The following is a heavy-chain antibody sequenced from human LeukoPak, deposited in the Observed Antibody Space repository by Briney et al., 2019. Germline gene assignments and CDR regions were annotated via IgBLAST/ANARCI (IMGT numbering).Heavy chain of an antibody. J-gene: IGHJ4*02. V-gene: IGHV4-34*01. CDR3: ARGRYLTTLGGAAAGFLDY. D-gene: IGHD6-13*01. CDR1: GGSFSGYY. Sequence: SETLSLTCAVYGGSFSGYYWSWIRQPPGKGLEWIGEINHSGSTNYNSSLKSRVTISVDTSKNQFSLKLSSVTAADTAVYYCARGRYLTTLGGAAAGFLDYWGQGTVVTVSS. CDR2: INHSGST.